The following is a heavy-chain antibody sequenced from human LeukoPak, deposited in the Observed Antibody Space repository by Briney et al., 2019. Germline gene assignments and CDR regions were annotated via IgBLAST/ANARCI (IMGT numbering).Heavy chain of an antibody. CDR1: GGTFSSYA. CDR2: IIPIPGIA. V-gene: IGHV1-69*04. Sequence: SVKVSCKASGGTFSSYAISWVRQAPGQGLEWMGRIIPIPGIANYAQKFQGRVTITADKSTSTAYMELSSLRSEDTAVYYCARGSQWLIDYWGQGTLVTVSS. CDR3: ARGSQWLIDY. D-gene: IGHD6-19*01. J-gene: IGHJ4*02.